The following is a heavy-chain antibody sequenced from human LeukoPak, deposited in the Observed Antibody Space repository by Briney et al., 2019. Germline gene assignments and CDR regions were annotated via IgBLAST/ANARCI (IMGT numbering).Heavy chain of an antibody. CDR2: IYYSGST. Sequence: SETLSLTCTVSGGSISSSSYYWGWIRQPPGKGLEWIGSIYYSGSTYYNPSLKSRVTISVDTSKNQFSLKLSSVTAADTAVYYCVRGDRYQPLLMYYWGQGTLVTVSS. J-gene: IGHJ4*02. D-gene: IGHD2-2*01. CDR3: VRGDRYQPLLMYY. CDR1: GGSISSSSYY. V-gene: IGHV4-39*01.